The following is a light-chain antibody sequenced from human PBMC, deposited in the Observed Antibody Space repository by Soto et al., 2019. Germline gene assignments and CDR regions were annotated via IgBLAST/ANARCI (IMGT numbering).Light chain of an antibody. Sequence: QSALTQPASVSGSPGQSITISCIGTSSDVGSYKYVSWYQQYPGKAPKLMIYDLSNRPSWVSNRFSGSKSGNTASLTISGLQAEDEADYYCSSYTSSSTVVFGEGTKLTVL. CDR3: SSYTSSSTVV. V-gene: IGLV2-14*03. CDR1: SSDVGSYKY. J-gene: IGLJ2*01. CDR2: DLS.